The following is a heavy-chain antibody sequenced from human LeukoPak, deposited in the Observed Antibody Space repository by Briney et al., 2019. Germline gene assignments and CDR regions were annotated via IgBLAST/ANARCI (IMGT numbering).Heavy chain of an antibody. V-gene: IGHV3-53*01. J-gene: IGHJ4*02. D-gene: IGHD3-22*01. CDR3: ARDPKGITMVVLDYYFDY. Sequence: PGGSLRLSCAASGFTVSSNYMTWVRQAPGKGLEWVSVIYSGGSTYYADSVKGRFTISRDNSKNTLYLQMNSLRAEDTAVYYCARDPKGITMVVLDYYFDYWGQGTLVTVSS. CDR1: GFTVSSNY. CDR2: IYSGGST.